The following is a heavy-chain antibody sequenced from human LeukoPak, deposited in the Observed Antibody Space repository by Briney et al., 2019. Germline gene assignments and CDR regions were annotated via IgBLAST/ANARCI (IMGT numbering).Heavy chain of an antibody. CDR1: GFTFSSYG. CDR2: ISYDGSNK. J-gene: IGHJ6*02. D-gene: IGHD1-1*01. CDR3: AKGTGTAHYYYYGMDV. V-gene: IGHV3-30*18. Sequence: GGSLRLSCAASGFTFSSYGMHWVRQAPGKGLEWVAVISYDGSNKYYADSVKGRFTISRDNSKNTLYLQMNSLIAEDTAVYYCAKGTGTAHYYYYGMDVWGQGTTVTVSS.